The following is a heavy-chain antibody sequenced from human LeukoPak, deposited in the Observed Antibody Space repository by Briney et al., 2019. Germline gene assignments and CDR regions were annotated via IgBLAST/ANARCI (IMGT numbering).Heavy chain of an antibody. V-gene: IGHV1-2*02. CDR2: INPNSGGT. CDR3: ARDSPRIAAAADYYYYGMDV. D-gene: IGHD6-13*01. CDR1: GYTFTGYY. Sequence: GASVKVSCKASGYTFTGYYMHWVRQAPGQGLEWMGWINPNSGGTNYAQKFQGRVTMTRDTSISTAYMELSRLRSDDTAAYYCARDSPRIAAAADYYYYGMDVWGQGTTVTVSS. J-gene: IGHJ6*02.